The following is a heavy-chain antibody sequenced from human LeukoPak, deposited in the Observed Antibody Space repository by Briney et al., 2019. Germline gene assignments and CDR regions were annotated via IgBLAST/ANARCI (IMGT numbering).Heavy chain of an antibody. CDR1: GYTFTSYY. CDR3: ARGGYSRGQGPPFDY. D-gene: IGHD6-19*01. V-gene: IGHV7-4-1*02. CDR2: INTNTGNP. Sequence: GASVKVSCKASGYTFTSYYMHWVRQAPGQGLEWMASINTNTGNPTYAQGFTGRFVFSLDTSVSTTYLQITSLKAEDSAVYYCARGGYSRGQGPPFDYWGQGTLVTVSS. J-gene: IGHJ4*02.